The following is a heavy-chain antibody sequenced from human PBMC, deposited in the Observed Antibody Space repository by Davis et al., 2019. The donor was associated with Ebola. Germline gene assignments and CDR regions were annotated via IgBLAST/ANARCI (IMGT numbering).Heavy chain of an antibody. CDR1: GYTFTSYA. V-gene: IGHV1-3*01. J-gene: IGHJ6*02. CDR3: ARQASYGGNWGYYYYYGMDV. D-gene: IGHD4-23*01. Sequence: ASVKVSCKASGYTFTSYAMHWVRQAPGQRLEWMGWINAGNGNTKYSQKFQGWVTMTRDTSISTAYMELSRLRSDDTAVYYCARQASYGGNWGYYYYYGMDVWGQGTTVTVSS. CDR2: INAGNGNT.